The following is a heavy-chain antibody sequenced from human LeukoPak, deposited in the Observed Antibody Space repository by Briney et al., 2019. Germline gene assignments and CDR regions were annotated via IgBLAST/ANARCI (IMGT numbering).Heavy chain of an antibody. D-gene: IGHD4-23*01. CDR1: GFTLRHYA. CDR3: AKDRTPTTVVTRSWDY. V-gene: IGHV3-23*01. J-gene: IGHJ4*02. CDR2: ISASGGST. Sequence: GSLRLSFSASGFTLRHYALGRVRQAPGKGLEWVSGISASGGSTYYADSVKGRFTISRDNSENTLYLQMNSLRAEDTAVYYCAKDRTPTTVVTRSWDYWGQGTLVTVSS.